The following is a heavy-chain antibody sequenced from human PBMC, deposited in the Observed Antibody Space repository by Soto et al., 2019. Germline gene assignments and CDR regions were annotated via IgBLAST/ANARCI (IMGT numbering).Heavy chain of an antibody. J-gene: IGHJ3*02. Sequence: GGSLRLSCAASGFTFSSYAMSWVRQAPGKGQEWVSAISGSGGSTYYADSVKGRFTISRYNSKNTLYLQMNSLRADDTAVYYCAKDPDFRAFDIWGQGTMVTVSS. D-gene: IGHD3-3*01. CDR3: AKDPDFRAFDI. V-gene: IGHV3-23*01. CDR2: ISGSGGST. CDR1: GFTFSSYA.